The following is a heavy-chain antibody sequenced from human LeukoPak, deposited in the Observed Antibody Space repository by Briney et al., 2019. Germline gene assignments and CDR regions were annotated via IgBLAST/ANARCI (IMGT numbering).Heavy chain of an antibody. J-gene: IGHJ4*02. D-gene: IGHD6-19*01. CDR3: ASLPTSAWKHSDF. CDR1: GGSISSSGW. CDR2: IYHSGST. V-gene: IGHV4-4*02. Sequence: SETLSLTCAVSGGSISSSGWWRWGRQPPGEGLEWSGEIYHSGSTNYNPYLKSRLPISVDKSKNHFYLQLSSVTAADTAVYYCASLPTSAWKHSDFWGQGTLVTVSS.